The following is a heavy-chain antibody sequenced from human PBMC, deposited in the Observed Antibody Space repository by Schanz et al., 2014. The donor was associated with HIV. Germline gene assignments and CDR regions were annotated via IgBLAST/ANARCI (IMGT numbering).Heavy chain of an antibody. D-gene: IGHD4-17*01. V-gene: IGHV1-18*01. CDR3: ARAMFPYGDYGYPDY. CDR1: GYTFISYG. J-gene: IGHJ4*02. CDR2: ISAYNGNT. Sequence: QVQLVQSGAEVKKPGASVKVSCKTSGYTFISYGISWVRQAPGQGLEWMGWISAYNGNTNYAQKLQGRVTMTTDTSTSTDYMELRSLRSDDTAVYYCARAMFPYGDYGYPDYWGQGTLVTVSS.